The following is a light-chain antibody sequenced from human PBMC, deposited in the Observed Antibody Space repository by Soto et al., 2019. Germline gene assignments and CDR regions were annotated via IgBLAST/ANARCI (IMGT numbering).Light chain of an antibody. CDR2: KVS. CDR3: VQFSHFPRT. J-gene: IGKJ1*01. V-gene: IGKV2-24*01. CDR1: QSLVYSDGNTY. Sequence: DIVMTQTPLSSPVTLGQPASISCRSSQSLVYSDGNTYLSWLQQRPGQPPRLLLYKVSNRFSGVPDRFSGSGAGTDFTMKISRVDAEDVVIYYCVQFSHFPRTFGQGTKVEIK.